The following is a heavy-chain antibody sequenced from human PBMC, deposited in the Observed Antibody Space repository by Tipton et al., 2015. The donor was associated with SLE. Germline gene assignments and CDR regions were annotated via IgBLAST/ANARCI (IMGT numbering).Heavy chain of an antibody. CDR1: GGSISGYY. D-gene: IGHD3-9*01. Sequence: TLSLTCTVSGGSISGYYWSWIRQPPGKGLEWIGEINHSGSTNYNPSLKSRVTISVDTSKNQFSLKLSSVTAADTAVYYCAKSYDILTGRNWFDPWGQGTLVTVSS. V-gene: IGHV4-34*01. CDR3: AKSYDILTGRNWFDP. CDR2: INHSGST. J-gene: IGHJ5*02.